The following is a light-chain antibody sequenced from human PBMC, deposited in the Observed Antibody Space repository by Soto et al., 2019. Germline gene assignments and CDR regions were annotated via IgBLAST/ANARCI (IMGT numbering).Light chain of an antibody. CDR3: QQYGSSPPLT. J-gene: IGKJ4*01. V-gene: IGKV3-20*01. CDR1: QSVSSSY. Sequence: XXPGERATLSCRASQSVSSSYLAWYQQKPGQAPRILIYGAXTRATGIPDRFSGSGSGTDFTLTISRLEPEDFAVYYCQQYGSSPPLTFGGGTKVEIK. CDR2: GAX.